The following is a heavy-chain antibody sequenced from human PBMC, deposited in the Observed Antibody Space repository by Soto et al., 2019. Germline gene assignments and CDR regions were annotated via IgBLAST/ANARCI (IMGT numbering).Heavy chain of an antibody. V-gene: IGHV3-23*01. CDR1: GITFGSRA. CDR3: AKDRQYPRDYFHY. Sequence: GGSLRLSCVASGITFGSRAMSWVRQTPGEGLEWVSTITDTGGDSKYADSVRGRFTISRDNSKNTLYLQMSSLRADDSAVYYCAKDRQYPRDYFHYWGQGTLVTVSS. D-gene: IGHD4-4*01. CDR2: ITDTGGDS. J-gene: IGHJ4*02.